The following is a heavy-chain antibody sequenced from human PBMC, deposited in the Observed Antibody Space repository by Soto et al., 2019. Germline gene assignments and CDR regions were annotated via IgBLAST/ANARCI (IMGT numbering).Heavy chain of an antibody. J-gene: IGHJ4*02. Sequence: SGPTLVNPTQTLTLTCTFSGFSLSTSGMRVSWIRQPPGKALEWLARIHWDDDKFYSTSLKTRLTISKDTSKNQVVLTMTNMDPVDTATYYCARGSGSYCDYWGQGALVTVPS. CDR3: ARGSGSYCDY. V-gene: IGHV2-70*04. D-gene: IGHD3-10*01. CDR1: GFSLSTSGMR. CDR2: IHWDDDK.